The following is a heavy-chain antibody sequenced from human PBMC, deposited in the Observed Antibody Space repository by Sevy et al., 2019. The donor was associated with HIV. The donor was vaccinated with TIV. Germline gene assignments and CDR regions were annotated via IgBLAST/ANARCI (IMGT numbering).Heavy chain of an antibody. CDR1: GFTFSSYA. V-gene: IGHV3-64D*06. J-gene: IGHJ4*02. D-gene: IGHD1-26*01. CDR2: ISSNGGST. CDR3: VKVYRGSYYDY. Sequence: GGSLRLSCSASGFTFSSYAMHWVRQAPGKGLEYVSTISSNGGSTYHADSVKGRFTISRDNSKNTLYLQMSSLRAEDTAVYYCVKVYRGSYYDYWGQGTLVTVSS.